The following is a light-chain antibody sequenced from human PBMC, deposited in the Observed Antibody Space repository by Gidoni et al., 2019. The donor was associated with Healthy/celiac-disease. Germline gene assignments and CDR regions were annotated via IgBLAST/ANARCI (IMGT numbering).Light chain of an antibody. CDR1: QSVSSN. J-gene: IGKJ4*01. Sequence: EIVMTQSPATLSVSPGERATLSCRARQSVSSNLAWYQQKPGQAPRLLIYGASTRATGIPARFSGSGSGTEFTLTISSLQSEDFAVYYCQQYNNWPLNFGGXTKVEIK. CDR3: QQYNNWPLN. V-gene: IGKV3-15*01. CDR2: GAS.